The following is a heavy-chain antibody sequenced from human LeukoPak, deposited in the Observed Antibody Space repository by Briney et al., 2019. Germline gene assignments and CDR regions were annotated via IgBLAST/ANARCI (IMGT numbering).Heavy chain of an antibody. D-gene: IGHD3-10*01. CDR2: INIDGSSA. Sequence: PGGSLRLSCTASGITLSEYWVEWVRQAPGKGLVWVSRINIDGSSADYADSVKGRFTTSRDNAKNTLYLQMNSLRAEDTAVYYCAKGVTITMVRGVIPDAFDIWGQGTMVTVSS. J-gene: IGHJ3*02. V-gene: IGHV3-74*01. CDR1: GITLSEYW. CDR3: AKGVTITMVRGVIPDAFDI.